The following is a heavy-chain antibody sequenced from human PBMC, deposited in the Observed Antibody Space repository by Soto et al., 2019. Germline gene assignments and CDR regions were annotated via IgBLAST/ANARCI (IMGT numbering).Heavy chain of an antibody. V-gene: IGHV1-24*01. CDR1: GYILIESS. D-gene: IGHD1-1*01. CDR2: FDPEDGER. J-gene: IGHJ3*01. Sequence: QVQLVQSGAEVKKPGASVRVSCKVSGYILIESSMHWVRQAPGKGLEWMGGFDPEDGERIYAQNFKGRVTMTEDTSTDAAYMELSSLRSEDTAVYYCGTNDQLLNPTHDALAFWGQGTLVIVSS. CDR3: GTNDQLLNPTHDALAF.